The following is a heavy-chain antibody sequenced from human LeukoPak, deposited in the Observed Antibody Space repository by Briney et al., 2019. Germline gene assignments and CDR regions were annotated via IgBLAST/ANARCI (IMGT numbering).Heavy chain of an antibody. V-gene: IGHV1-8*01. D-gene: IGHD2/OR15-2a*01. Sequence: GASVKVSCKASGYTFTTYDINWVRQATGQGLEWMGWMNPNSGNTGYAQKFQGRVTMTRDTSISTAYMELSSLRSEDTAMYFCARFSGAFDIWGQGTMVTVSS. J-gene: IGHJ3*02. CDR1: GYTFTTYD. CDR3: ARFSGAFDI. CDR2: MNPNSGNT.